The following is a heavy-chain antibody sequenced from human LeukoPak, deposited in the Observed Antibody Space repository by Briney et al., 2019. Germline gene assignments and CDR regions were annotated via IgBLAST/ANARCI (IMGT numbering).Heavy chain of an antibody. CDR1: GFTFSSYG. CDR3: AKAETSYYYGSGSRPDYFDY. Sequence: PGGSLRLSGAASGFTFSSYGMHWVRQAPGKGLEWVAVISYDGSNKYYADSVKGRFTISRDNSKNTPYLQMNSPRAEDTAVYYCAKAETSYYYGSGSRPDYFDYWGQGTLVTVSS. D-gene: IGHD3-10*01. CDR2: ISYDGSNK. V-gene: IGHV3-30*18. J-gene: IGHJ4*02.